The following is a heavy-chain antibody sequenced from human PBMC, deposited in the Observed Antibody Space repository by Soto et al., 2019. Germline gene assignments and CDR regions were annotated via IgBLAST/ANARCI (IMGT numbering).Heavy chain of an antibody. CDR3: ASAWIYGGKGYFDY. J-gene: IGHJ4*02. D-gene: IGHD4-17*01. CDR1: GYTFTSYG. CDR2: ISAYNGNT. V-gene: IGHV1-18*01. Sequence: ASVKVSCKASGYTFTSYGISWVRQAPGQGLEWMGWISAYNGNTNYAQKLQGRVTMTTDTSTSTAYMELRSLRSDDTAVYYCASAWIYGGKGYFDYWGQGTLVTVSS.